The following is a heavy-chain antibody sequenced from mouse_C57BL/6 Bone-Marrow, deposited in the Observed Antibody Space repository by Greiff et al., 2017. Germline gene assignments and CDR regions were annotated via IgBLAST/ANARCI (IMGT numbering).Heavy chain of an antibody. D-gene: IGHD1-1*01. J-gene: IGHJ2*01. Sequence: VKLQQPGAELVMPGASVKLSCKASGYTFTSYWMHWVKQRPGQGLEWIGEIDPSDSYTNYNQKLKGKSTLTVDKSSSTAYMQLSSLTSEDSAGYYCAREDLVRYYFDYWGQGTTLTVSS. CDR2: IDPSDSYT. CDR1: GYTFTSYW. CDR3: AREDLVRYYFDY. V-gene: IGHV1-69*01.